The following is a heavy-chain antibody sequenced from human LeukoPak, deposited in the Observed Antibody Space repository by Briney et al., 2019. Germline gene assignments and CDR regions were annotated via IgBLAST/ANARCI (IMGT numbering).Heavy chain of an antibody. D-gene: IGHD3-3*01. CDR3: AAPASDDFWSGYSFDY. J-gene: IGHJ4*02. Sequence: SVKFSCKASGGTFSSYAISWVRQAPGQGLEWMGRIIPILGIANYAQKFQGRVTITADKSTSTAYMELSSLRSEDTAVYYCAAPASDDFWSGYSFDYWGQGTLVTVSS. V-gene: IGHV1-69*04. CDR1: GGTFSSYA. CDR2: IIPILGIA.